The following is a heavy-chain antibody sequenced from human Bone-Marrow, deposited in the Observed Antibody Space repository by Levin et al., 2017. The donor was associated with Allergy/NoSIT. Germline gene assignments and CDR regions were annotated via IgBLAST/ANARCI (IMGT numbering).Heavy chain of an antibody. V-gene: IGHV4-34*01. CDR1: GEPPNEFY. CDR2: INHSGHT. J-gene: IGHJ3*02. D-gene: IGHD2/OR15-2a*01. Sequence: SQTLSLTCAVYGEPPNEFYWSWIRQPPGKGLEWLGEINHSGHTNYNRSLMSRVTISVDTSKKEFYLTVTSVTAADTAVYYCARWTDYDRTNLYYYAFDIWGQGTLVSVST. CDR3: ARWTDYDRTNLYYYAFDI.